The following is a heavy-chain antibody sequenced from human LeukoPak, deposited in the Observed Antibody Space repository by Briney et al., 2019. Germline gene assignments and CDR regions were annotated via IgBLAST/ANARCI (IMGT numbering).Heavy chain of an antibody. CDR1: GGSISSGSYY. Sequence: PSQTLSLTCTVSGGSISSGSYYWSWIRQPAGKGLEWIGRIYTSGSTNYNPSLKSRVTISVDTSKNQFSLKLSSVTAADTAVYYCARDWELLRGQSWFDPWGQGTLVTVSS. CDR2: IYTSGST. V-gene: IGHV4-61*02. J-gene: IGHJ5*02. CDR3: ARDWELLRGQSWFDP. D-gene: IGHD1-26*01.